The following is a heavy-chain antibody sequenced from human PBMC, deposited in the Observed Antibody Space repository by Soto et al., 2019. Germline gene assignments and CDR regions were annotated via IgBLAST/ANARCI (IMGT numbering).Heavy chain of an antibody. Sequence: QVQLVQSGAEVKKPGSSVKVSCKASGGTFSSYAISWVRQAPGQVLEWMGGILPIFGTANYAQKVQGRVTNTADESTRTAYMALSSLSSEDTAVYYCARKEYDCRNWFDPWRQGTLVTVSS. V-gene: IGHV1-69*12. CDR3: ARKEYDCRNWFDP. CDR2: ILPIFGTA. J-gene: IGHJ5*02. D-gene: IGHD3-3*01. CDR1: GGTFSSYA.